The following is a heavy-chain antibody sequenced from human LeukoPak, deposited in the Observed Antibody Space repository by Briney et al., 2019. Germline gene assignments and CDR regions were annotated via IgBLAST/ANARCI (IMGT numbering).Heavy chain of an antibody. D-gene: IGHD6-19*01. CDR2: ISSSSSYI. J-gene: IGHJ5*02. V-gene: IGHV3-21*01. CDR3: ARVGYSSGWYGWFDP. CDR1: GFTFSSYG. Sequence: GGSLRLSCAASGFTFSSYGMNWVRQAPGKGLEWVSSISSSSSYIYYADSVKGRFTISGDNAKNSLFLQMNSLRAEDTAVYYCARVGYSSGWYGWFDPWGQGTLVTVSS.